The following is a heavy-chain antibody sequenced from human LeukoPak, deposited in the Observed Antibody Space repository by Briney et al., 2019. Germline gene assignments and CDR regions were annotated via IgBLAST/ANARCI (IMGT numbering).Heavy chain of an antibody. CDR1: GFTFSSYG. CDR3: AKGEYYDSSGYSPGYFQH. CDR2: IRYDGSNK. J-gene: IGHJ1*01. Sequence: GGSLRLSCAASGFTFSSYGMHWVRQAPGKGLEWVAFIRYDGSNKYYADSVKGRFTISRDNSKNTLYLQMNSLRAEDTAVYYCAKGEYYDSSGYSPGYFQHWGQGTLVTVSS. V-gene: IGHV3-30*02. D-gene: IGHD3-22*01.